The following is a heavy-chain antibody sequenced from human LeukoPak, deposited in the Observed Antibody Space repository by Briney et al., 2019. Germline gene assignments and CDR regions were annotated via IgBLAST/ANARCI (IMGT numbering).Heavy chain of an antibody. V-gene: IGHV3-23*01. J-gene: IGHJ4*02. CDR1: GISLSNYG. D-gene: IGHD3-22*01. CDR2: ISGSGGST. Sequence: GGSLRLSCAVSGISLSNYGMSWVRQAPGKGLEWVAGISGSGGSTNYADSVKGRFTISRDNPKNTLYMQMNRLRAEDTAVYCCANRGVGIRVILGEFHKEAYYFVSWGQGAMATDSS. CDR3: ANRGVGIRVILGEFHKEAYYFVS.